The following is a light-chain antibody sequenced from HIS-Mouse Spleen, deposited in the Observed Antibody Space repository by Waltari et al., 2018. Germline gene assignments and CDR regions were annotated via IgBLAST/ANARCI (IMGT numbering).Light chain of an antibody. CDR2: QDS. V-gene: IGLV3-1*01. CDR3: QAWDSSTAV. CDR1: QLGAHS. Sequence: SYELTQPPSVSVSPGQTASIPCSGAQLGAHSACWYQQKPGQSPVLVIYQDSKRPSGIPERFSGSNSGNTATLTISGTQAMDEADYYCQAWDSSTAVFGGGTKLTVL. J-gene: IGLJ2*01.